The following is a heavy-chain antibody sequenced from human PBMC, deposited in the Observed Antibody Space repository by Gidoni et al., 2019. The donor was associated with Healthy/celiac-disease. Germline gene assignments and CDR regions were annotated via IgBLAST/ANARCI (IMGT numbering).Heavy chain of an antibody. V-gene: IGHV4-39*01. D-gene: IGHD6-13*01. CDR3: ARHVAAAAGTLGWFDP. Sequence: QLKRKESGPGLVTPPETLSLTCTVPGGSISSGSYSWGWIRQPPGKGLGWIGSNYYSGSTYYNPSRKSRVTISVDTSKTQFSLKLSAVTAADTAVYYCARHVAAAAGTLGWFDPWGQGTLVTVSS. J-gene: IGHJ5*02. CDR2: NYYSGST. CDR1: GGSISSGSYS.